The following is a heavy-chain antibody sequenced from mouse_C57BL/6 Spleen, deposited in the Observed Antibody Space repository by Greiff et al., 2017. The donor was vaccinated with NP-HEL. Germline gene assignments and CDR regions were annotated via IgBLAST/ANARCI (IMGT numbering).Heavy chain of an antibody. V-gene: IGHV1-72*01. CDR3: ARRGTTVGGNWYFDV. Sequence: VQLQQPGAELVKPGASVKLSCKASGYTFTSYWMHWVKQRPGQGLEWIGRIDPNSGGTKYNEKVKSKATLTVDKSSSTAYMQLSSLTSEDSAVYYCARRGTTVGGNWYFDVWGTGTTVTVSS. CDR1: GYTFTSYW. CDR2: IDPNSGGT. D-gene: IGHD1-1*01. J-gene: IGHJ1*03.